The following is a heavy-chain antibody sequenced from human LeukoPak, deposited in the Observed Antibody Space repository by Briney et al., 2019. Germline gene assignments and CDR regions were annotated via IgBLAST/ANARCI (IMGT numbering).Heavy chain of an antibody. D-gene: IGHD3-22*01. CDR2: ISGSGGST. Sequence: GGSLRLSCAASGFTFSSYGMSWVRQAPGKGLEWVSTISGSGGSTYYADSVKGRFTISRDNSKNTLYLQMDSLRAEDTAVYYCAKGGYYDSSGYYGYWGQGTLVTVSS. V-gene: IGHV3-23*01. CDR3: AKGGYYDSSGYYGY. J-gene: IGHJ4*02. CDR1: GFTFSSYG.